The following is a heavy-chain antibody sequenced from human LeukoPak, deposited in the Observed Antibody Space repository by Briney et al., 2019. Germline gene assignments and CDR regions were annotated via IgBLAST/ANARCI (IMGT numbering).Heavy chain of an antibody. CDR3: ARQNYDILTGYYSTPFDY. Sequence: KPSETLSLTCTVSGGSISSSSYYWSWIRQPPWKGLEWIGSNYYSGSTYYNPSLKSRVTISVDTSKNQFSLKPSSVTAADTAVYYCARQNYDILTGYYSTPFDYWGQGTLVTVSS. J-gene: IGHJ4*02. CDR1: GGSISSSSYY. D-gene: IGHD3-9*01. CDR2: NYYSGST. V-gene: IGHV4-39*01.